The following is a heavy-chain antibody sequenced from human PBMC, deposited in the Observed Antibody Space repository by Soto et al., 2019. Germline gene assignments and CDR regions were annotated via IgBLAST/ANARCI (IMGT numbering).Heavy chain of an antibody. V-gene: IGHV1-8*01. CDR2: MNPNSGNT. CDR3: ARGVDYIWGSYRYLGYYYMDV. D-gene: IGHD3-16*02. J-gene: IGHJ6*03. CDR1: GYTFTSYD. Sequence: QVQLVQSGAEVKKPGASVKVSCKASGYTFTSYDINWVRQATGQGLEWMGWMNPNSGNTGYAQKFQGRVTMTRNTSISTAYMELSSLGSEDTAVYYCARGVDYIWGSYRYLGYYYMDVWGKGTTVTVSS.